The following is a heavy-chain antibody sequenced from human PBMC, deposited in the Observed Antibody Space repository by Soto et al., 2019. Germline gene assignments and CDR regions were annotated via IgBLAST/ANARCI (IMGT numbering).Heavy chain of an antibody. CDR1: GFTFSSYA. Sequence: GGSLRLSCAASGFTFSSYAMSWVRQAPGKGLEWVSAISGSGGSTYYADCVKGRFTISRDNSKNTLYLLMNSLRAEDTAVYYCARDGGNYDILTGYYPTYYFDYWGQGTLVTVSS. V-gene: IGHV3-23*01. CDR2: ISGSGGST. J-gene: IGHJ4*02. CDR3: ARDGGNYDILTGYYPTYYFDY. D-gene: IGHD3-9*01.